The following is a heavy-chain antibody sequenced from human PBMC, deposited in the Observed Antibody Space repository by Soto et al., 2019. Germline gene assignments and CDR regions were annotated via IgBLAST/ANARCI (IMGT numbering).Heavy chain of an antibody. D-gene: IGHD3-22*01. CDR1: GFTFSSYA. CDR3: AKDAYYYDSSAKRSRVFDY. CDR2: ISGSGGST. Sequence: PGGSLRLSCAASGFTFSSYAMSWVRQAPGKGLEWVSAISGSGGSTYYADSVKGRFTISRDNSKNTLYLQMNSLRAEDTAVYYCAKDAYYYDSSAKRSRVFDYWGQGPWSPSPQ. J-gene: IGHJ4*02. V-gene: IGHV3-23*01.